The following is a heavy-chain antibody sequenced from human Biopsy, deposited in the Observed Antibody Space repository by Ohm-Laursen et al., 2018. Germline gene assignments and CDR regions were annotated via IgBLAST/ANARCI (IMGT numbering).Heavy chain of an antibody. J-gene: IGHJ3*01. Sequence: TLSLTCTVSGGPIADNYWSWIRQPPGKPLEWIGSISEGGSTYYNPSLRGRVTISVDASKNQFSLKLSSVTAADTAVFFCARLYRLDDYWNDDPPDAFDVWAQGTMVTVSS. CDR3: ARLYRLDDYWNDDPPDAFDV. V-gene: IGHV4-59*01. CDR1: GGPIADNY. D-gene: IGHD3-3*01. CDR2: ISEGGST.